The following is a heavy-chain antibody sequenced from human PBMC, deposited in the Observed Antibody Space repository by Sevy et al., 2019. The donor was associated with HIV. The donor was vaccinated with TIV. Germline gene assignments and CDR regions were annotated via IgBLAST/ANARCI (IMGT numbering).Heavy chain of an antibody. V-gene: IGHV3-33*06. J-gene: IGHJ4*02. CDR2: IWYDGSNK. CDR1: GFTFSSYG. D-gene: IGHD3-10*01. Sequence: GGSLRLSCAASGFTFSSYGMHWVRQAPGKGLEWVAVIWYDGSNKYYADSVKGRFTISRDNSKNTLYLQMNSLRAEDTAVYYCAKDRSYGSGGSNPHFDYWGQGTLVTVSS. CDR3: AKDRSYGSGGSNPHFDY.